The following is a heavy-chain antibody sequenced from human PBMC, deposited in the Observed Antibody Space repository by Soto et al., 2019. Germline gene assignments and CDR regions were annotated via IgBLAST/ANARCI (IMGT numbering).Heavy chain of an antibody. CDR3: NTVVEFLGEGNYFDY. Sequence: GVSLRLSCAASGFTFSTYDMHWVRQATGKGLEWVSGIGTAGDPYYPDSVKGRFTISRENAKNSLYLQMNSLRAGETAVYYCNTVVEFLGEGNYFDYWGQGTLVTVSS. CDR2: IGTAGDP. D-gene: IGHD3-16*01. CDR1: GFTFSTYD. V-gene: IGHV3-13*05. J-gene: IGHJ4*02.